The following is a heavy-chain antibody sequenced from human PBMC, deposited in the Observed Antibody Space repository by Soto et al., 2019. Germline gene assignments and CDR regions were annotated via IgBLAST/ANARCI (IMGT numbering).Heavy chain of an antibody. CDR3: ARMLTGGVVVVAATPGWFDS. J-gene: IGHJ5*01. CDR2: IFSNDEK. Sequence: QVTLKESGPVLVKPTETLTLTCTVSGFSLSNARMGVSWIRQPPGKALEWLAHIFSNDEKSYSTSLKSRLTISKATPKSQVDLTMTNRDAVETATYYCARMLTGGVVVVAATPGWFDSWGQGTLVTVSS. V-gene: IGHV2-26*01. D-gene: IGHD2-15*01. CDR1: GFSLSNARMG.